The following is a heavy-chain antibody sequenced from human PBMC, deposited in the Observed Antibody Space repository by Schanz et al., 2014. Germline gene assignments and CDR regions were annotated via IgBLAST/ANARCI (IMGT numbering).Heavy chain of an antibody. CDR2: INQDGSKE. V-gene: IGHV3-7*01. CDR1: GFTFSSYW. J-gene: IGHJ4*02. D-gene: IGHD1-1*01. CDR3: VRNWPSS. Sequence: EVQLVESGGGLVQPGGSLRLSCAASGFTFSSYWMSWVRQAPGKGLEWVANINQDGSKEYYVDSVKGRFTISRNNADNSLSLXXXXLRAEDTSMYYCVRNWPSSWGQGILVTVSS.